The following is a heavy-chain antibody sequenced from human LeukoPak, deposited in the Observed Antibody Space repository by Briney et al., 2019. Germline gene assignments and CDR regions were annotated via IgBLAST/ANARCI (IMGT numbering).Heavy chain of an antibody. D-gene: IGHD2-2*01. V-gene: IGHV1-69*05. CDR3: ARGPGYCSSTSCLPGYYMDV. Sequence: GAPVKVSCTASGGTFSTYAISWVRQAPGHGLEWMGGIIPIFGTANYAQKLQGRVTITTDESTSTAYMELSSLRSEDTAVYYCARGPGYCSSTSCLPGYYMDVWGKGTTVTVSS. J-gene: IGHJ6*03. CDR1: GGTFSTYA. CDR2: IIPIFGTA.